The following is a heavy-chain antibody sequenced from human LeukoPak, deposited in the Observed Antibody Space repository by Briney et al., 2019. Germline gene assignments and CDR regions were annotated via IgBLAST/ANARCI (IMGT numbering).Heavy chain of an antibody. CDR1: GFTFSSYS. J-gene: IGHJ4*02. V-gene: IGHV3-21*06. CDR3: ARDNSGWSRDY. CDR2: ISSSSSYI. D-gene: IGHD6-19*01. Sequence: GGSLRLSCAASGFTFSSYSMNWVRQAPGKGLEWVSSISSSSSYIYYADSVKGRFTISRDNAKNSLYLQMNSLRAEDTAIYYCARDNSGWSRDYWGQGTPVTVSS.